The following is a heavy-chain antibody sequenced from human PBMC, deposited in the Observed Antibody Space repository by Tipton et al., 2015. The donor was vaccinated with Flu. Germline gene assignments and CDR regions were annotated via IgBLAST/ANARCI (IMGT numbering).Heavy chain of an antibody. CDR2: INHSGSP. D-gene: IGHD5-12*01. CDR1: GGSFSGHY. V-gene: IGHV4-34*01. Sequence: LRLSCAVYGGSFSGHYWSWIRQPPGKGLEWIGEINHSGSPKYNPSLKSRVTISVDTSKNQFSLKVTSLTAADTAVYYCARGSGYANAYLDYWGQGTLATVSS. CDR3: ARGSGYANAYLDY. J-gene: IGHJ4*02.